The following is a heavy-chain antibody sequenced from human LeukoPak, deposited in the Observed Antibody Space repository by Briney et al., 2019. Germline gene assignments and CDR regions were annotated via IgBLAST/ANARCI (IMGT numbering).Heavy chain of an antibody. CDR1: GGSISSGSHY. CDR2: IYTSGST. V-gene: IGHV4-61*02. J-gene: IGHJ4*02. D-gene: IGHD3-10*01. CDR3: ARDRPMYGYYFDY. Sequence: SETLSLTCTVSGGSISSGSHYWSWIRQPAGEGLEWIGRIYTSGSTNYNPSLKSRVTISVDTSKNQFSLKLSSVTAADTAVYYCARDRPMYGYYFDYWGQGNLVTVSS.